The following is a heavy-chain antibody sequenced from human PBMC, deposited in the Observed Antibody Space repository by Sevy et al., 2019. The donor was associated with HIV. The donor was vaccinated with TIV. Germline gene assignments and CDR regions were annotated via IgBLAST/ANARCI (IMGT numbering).Heavy chain of an antibody. CDR1: GGSISSYY. CDR3: AGDHPYNGAFNI. CDR2: IYSSGST. J-gene: IGHJ3*02. Sequence: SETLSLTCTVSGGSISSYYWSWIRQPAGKGLEWIGHIYSSGSTNYNPSLKSRVTMSVDTSNNQFSLKLSSVTAADTAVYYCAGDHPYNGAFNIWGQGTMVTVSS. D-gene: IGHD2-8*01. V-gene: IGHV4-4*07.